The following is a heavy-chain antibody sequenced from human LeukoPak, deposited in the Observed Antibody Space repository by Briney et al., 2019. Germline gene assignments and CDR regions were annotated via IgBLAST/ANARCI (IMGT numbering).Heavy chain of an antibody. J-gene: IGHJ6*02. D-gene: IGHD3-16*01. CDR1: GFTFDDYG. V-gene: IGHV3-20*04. CDR3: AKAPPTSYYYYYGMDV. Sequence: RAGGSLRLSCAASGFTFDDYGMSWVRQAPGKGLEWVSGINWNGGSTGYADSVMGRFTISRDNAKNSLYLQMNSLRAEDTAVYYCAKAPPTSYYYYYGMDVWGQGTTVTVSS. CDR2: INWNGGST.